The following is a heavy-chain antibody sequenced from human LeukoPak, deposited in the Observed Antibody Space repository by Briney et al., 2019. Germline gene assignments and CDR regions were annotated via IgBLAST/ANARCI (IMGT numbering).Heavy chain of an antibody. CDR1: GFTVSSNY. Sequence: GESLRLSCAASGFTVSSNYMTWVRQAPGKGLEWVSIIYSSAYIYYSDSVKGRFTISRDNSKNTLYLQMNSLRADDTAVYYCARVDYGDYSINDYWGQGTLVTVSS. J-gene: IGHJ4*02. V-gene: IGHV3-53*01. CDR2: IYSSAYI. CDR3: ARVDYGDYSINDY. D-gene: IGHD4-17*01.